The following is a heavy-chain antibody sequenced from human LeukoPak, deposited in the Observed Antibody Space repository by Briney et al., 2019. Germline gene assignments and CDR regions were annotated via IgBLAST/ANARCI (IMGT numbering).Heavy chain of an antibody. D-gene: IGHD5-12*01. CDR2: LYYSGST. V-gene: IGHV4-39*01. J-gene: IGHJ4*02. Sequence: SETLSLICTVSGGSISCSSYYWAWIRQPPGKGLEWIGNLYYSGSTYYNPSLKSRLTISVDTSKNQFTLKLSSVTAADTAVYYCARRRGYDHFDYWGRGTLVTVSS. CDR3: ARRRGYDHFDY. CDR1: GGSISCSSYY.